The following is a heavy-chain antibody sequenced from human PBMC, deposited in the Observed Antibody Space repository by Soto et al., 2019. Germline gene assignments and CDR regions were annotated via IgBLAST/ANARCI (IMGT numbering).Heavy chain of an antibody. CDR2: NNPNSGGT. J-gene: IGHJ6*02. CDR1: GYTFTGYN. D-gene: IGHD6-6*01. Sequence: XSVKVSFKASGYTFTGYNMHLVRHAPGQGLEWMGWNNPNSGGTNYAQKFQGWVTMTRDTSISTAYMELSRLRSDDTAVYYCARGGSYSSSPVDAWGQGTTVTVSS. CDR3: ARGGSYSSSPVDA. V-gene: IGHV1-2*04.